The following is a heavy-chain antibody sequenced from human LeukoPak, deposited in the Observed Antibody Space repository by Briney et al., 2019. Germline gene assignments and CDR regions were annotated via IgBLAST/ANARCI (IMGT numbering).Heavy chain of an antibody. Sequence: PGGSLRLSCAASGFTFSNYAMSWVRQAPGKGLEWVSVIYSGGSTYYADSVKGRFTISRDNSKNTLYLQMNNLRAEDTAVYYCATHRAGGGQGTLVTVSS. V-gene: IGHV3-23*03. J-gene: IGHJ4*02. CDR3: ATHRAG. D-gene: IGHD3-10*01. CDR2: IYSGGST. CDR1: GFTFSNYA.